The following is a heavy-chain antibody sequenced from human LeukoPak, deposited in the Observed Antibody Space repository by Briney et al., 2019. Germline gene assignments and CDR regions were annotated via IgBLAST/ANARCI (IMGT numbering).Heavy chain of an antibody. CDR2: ISWNSGSI. J-gene: IGHJ5*02. V-gene: IGHV3-9*01. D-gene: IGHD3-10*01. CDR3: AKDNSSYYGSGSYLNWFDP. CDR1: GFTFDDYA. Sequence: GGSLRLSGAASGFTFDDYAMHWVRQAPGKGLEWVSGISWNSGSIGYADSVKGRFTISRDNAKNSLYLQMNSLRAEDTALYYCAKDNSSYYGSGSYLNWFDPWGQGTLVTVSS.